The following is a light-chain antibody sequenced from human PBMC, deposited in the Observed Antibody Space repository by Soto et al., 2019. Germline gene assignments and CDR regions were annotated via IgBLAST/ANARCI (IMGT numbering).Light chain of an antibody. CDR3: QQYNNWPPMA. J-gene: IGKJ1*01. CDR1: QSVSSN. Sequence: EIAMTQSPATLSVSPGERATLSCRASQSVSSNLAWYQQKPGQAPRLLIYDASTRATGIPARFSGSGSGTEFTLTISSLQSEDFAVYYCQQYNNWPPMAFGQGTKVEIK. V-gene: IGKV3-15*01. CDR2: DAS.